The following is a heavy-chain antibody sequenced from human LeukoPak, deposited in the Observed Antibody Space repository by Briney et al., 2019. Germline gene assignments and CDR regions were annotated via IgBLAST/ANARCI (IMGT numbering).Heavy chain of an antibody. Sequence: GGSLRLSCAASGFTFSSYGMHWVRQAPGKGLEWVAVISYDGCNKYYADSVKGRFTISRDNSKNTLYLQMNSLRAEDTAVYYCARGSWRLVRGAASFESWGQGTLVTVSS. J-gene: IGHJ4*02. CDR2: ISYDGCNK. CDR1: GFTFSSYG. V-gene: IGHV3-30*03. D-gene: IGHD3-10*01. CDR3: ARGSWRLVRGAASFES.